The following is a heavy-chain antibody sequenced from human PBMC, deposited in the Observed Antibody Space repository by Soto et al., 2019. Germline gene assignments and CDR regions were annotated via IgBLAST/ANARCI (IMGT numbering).Heavy chain of an antibody. CDR3: ARGNYGSGSSYYYYGMDV. Sequence: ASLKVSCKASGCTFTGYYMHWVRQAPGQVLEWMGWINPNSGGTNYAQKFQGRVTMTRDTSISTAYMELSRLRSDDTAVYYCARGNYGSGSSYYYYGMDVWGQGTTVTVSS. CDR2: INPNSGGT. V-gene: IGHV1-2*02. CDR1: GCTFTGYY. J-gene: IGHJ6*02. D-gene: IGHD3-10*01.